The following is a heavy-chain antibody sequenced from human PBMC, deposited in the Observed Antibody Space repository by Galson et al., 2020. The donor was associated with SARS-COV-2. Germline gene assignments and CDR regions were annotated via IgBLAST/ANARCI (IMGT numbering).Heavy chain of an antibody. CDR2: IYPNGRT. V-gene: IGHV4-38-2*01. Sequence: SETLSLTCAASGYSVSTTNYRGWVRLAPGKGLEWIGSIYPNGRTYYNPSLESRVTISVDTSRNQFSLTLASVTAADTAFYYCARQGVNMIVLVTVPGWFFDLWGRGTLVTVSS. J-gene: IGHJ2*01. CDR3: ARQGVNMIVLVTVPGWFFDL. D-gene: IGHD2-21*02. CDR1: GYSVSTTNY.